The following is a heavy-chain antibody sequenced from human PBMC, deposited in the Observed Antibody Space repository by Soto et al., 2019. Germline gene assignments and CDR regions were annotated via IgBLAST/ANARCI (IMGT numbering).Heavy chain of an antibody. CDR1: GFTFSSYW. CDR3: ARDLAFYYDSSGYYQGYYYYGMDV. D-gene: IGHD3-22*01. J-gene: IGHJ6*02. CDR2: IKQDGSEK. Sequence: PGGSLRLSCAASGFTFSSYWMSWVRQAPGKGLEWVANIKQDGSEKYYVDSVKGRFTISRDNAKNSLYLQMNSLRAEDKAVYYCARDLAFYYDSSGYYQGYYYYGMDVWGQGTTVTVSS. V-gene: IGHV3-7*05.